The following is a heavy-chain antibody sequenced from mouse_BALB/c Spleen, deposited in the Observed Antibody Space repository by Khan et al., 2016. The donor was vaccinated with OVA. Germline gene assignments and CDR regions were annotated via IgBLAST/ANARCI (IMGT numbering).Heavy chain of an antibody. CDR3: ARVYGGDFDY. V-gene: IGHV3-2*02. J-gene: IGHJ2*01. CDR2: ISYSGNT. CDR1: GYSITSDYA. D-gene: IGHD1-1*01. Sequence: EVQLQQSGPGLVKPSQSLSLTYTVTGYSITSDYAWNWIRQFPGNKLEWMGYISYSGNTNYNPSLRSRISITRDTSKNQFFLQLNSVTTEDTATXYWARVYGGDFDYWGQGTTLTVSS.